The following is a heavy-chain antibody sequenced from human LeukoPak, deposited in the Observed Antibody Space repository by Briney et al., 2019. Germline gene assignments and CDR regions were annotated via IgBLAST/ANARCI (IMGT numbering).Heavy chain of an antibody. D-gene: IGHD2-2*01. V-gene: IGHV4-61*02. Sequence: SQTLSLTCTVSGGSISSGSYYWSWIRQPAGKGLEWIGRIYTSGSTNYNPSLKSRVTISVDTSKNQFSLKLSSVTAADTAVYYCASSSPAIVVVPAAIGQVDYYYYMDVWGKGTTVTVSS. CDR3: ASSSPAIVVVPAAIGQVDYYYYMDV. J-gene: IGHJ6*03. CDR1: GGSISSGSYY. CDR2: IYTSGST.